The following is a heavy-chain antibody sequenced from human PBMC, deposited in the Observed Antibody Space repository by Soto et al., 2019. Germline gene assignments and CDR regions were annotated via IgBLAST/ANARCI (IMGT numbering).Heavy chain of an antibody. CDR1: GGSISSYY. V-gene: IGHV4-59*01. CDR3: ARDRSYGSLDY. Sequence: SETLSLPCTVAGGSISSYYWSWIRQPPGKGLEWIGYIYYSGSTNYNPSLKSRVTISVDTSKNQFSLKLSSVTAADTAVYYCARDRSYGSLDYWGQGTLVTVSS. D-gene: IGHD5-18*01. CDR2: IYYSGST. J-gene: IGHJ4*02.